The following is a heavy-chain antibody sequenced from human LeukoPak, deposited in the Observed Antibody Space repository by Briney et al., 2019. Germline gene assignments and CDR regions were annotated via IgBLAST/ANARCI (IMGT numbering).Heavy chain of an antibody. J-gene: IGHJ5*02. CDR3: ARDLPYGDYAGYWFDP. V-gene: IGHV1-69*13. D-gene: IGHD4-17*01. Sequence: GASVKVSCKASGGTFSSYTISWVRQAPGQGLEWMGGIIPMFGTANYAQKFQGRVTITADESTSTAYMELSSLRYEDTAVYYCARDLPYGDYAGYWFDPWGQGTLVTVSS. CDR2: IIPMFGTA. CDR1: GGTFSSYT.